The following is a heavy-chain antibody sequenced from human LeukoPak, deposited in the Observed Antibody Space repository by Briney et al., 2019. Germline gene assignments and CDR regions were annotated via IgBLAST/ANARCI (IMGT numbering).Heavy chain of an antibody. CDR1: GGSTSSSSYY. J-gene: IGHJ5*02. V-gene: IGHV4-39*07. CDR3: ARDKAPRYCSSTSCYKYNWFDP. D-gene: IGHD2-2*02. Sequence: SETLSLTCTVSGGSTSSSSYYWGWIRQPPGKGLEYIGSIYYSGSTYYNPSLKSRVTISVDTSKNQFSLKLSSVTAADTAVYYCARDKAPRYCSSTSCYKYNWFDPWGQGTLVTVSS. CDR2: IYYSGST.